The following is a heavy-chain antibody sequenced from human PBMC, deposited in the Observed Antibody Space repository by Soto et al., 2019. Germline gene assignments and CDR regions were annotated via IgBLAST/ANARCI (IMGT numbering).Heavy chain of an antibody. CDR3: ARREIHGPIDY. CDR2: IYYSGTT. J-gene: IGHJ4*02. Sequence: QVQLQESGPGLVKPSDTLSLTCAVSGYSISSSNWWGWIRQPPGKGLEWIGYIYYSGTTYYNPSLTIXXTXSGXTSKIQFSLKLTSVTGVDTAVYYWARREIHGPIDYWGQGTLVTVSS. D-gene: IGHD1-26*01. CDR1: GYSISSSNW. V-gene: IGHV4-28*01.